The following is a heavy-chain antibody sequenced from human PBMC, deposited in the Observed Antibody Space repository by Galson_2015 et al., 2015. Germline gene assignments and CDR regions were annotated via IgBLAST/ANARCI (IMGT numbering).Heavy chain of an antibody. J-gene: IGHJ5*02. CDR1: GDSISSGGYY. CDR2: IYYSGST. CDR3: ASAYYDSSGRGSADWFDP. V-gene: IGHV4-31*03. Sequence: TLSLTCTVSGDSISSGGYYWSWIRQHPGKGLEWIGYIYYSGSTYYNSSLKSRVSISVDTSKNQFSLKLSSVTAADTAVYYCASAYYDSSGRGSADWFDPWGQGTLVTVSS. D-gene: IGHD3-22*01.